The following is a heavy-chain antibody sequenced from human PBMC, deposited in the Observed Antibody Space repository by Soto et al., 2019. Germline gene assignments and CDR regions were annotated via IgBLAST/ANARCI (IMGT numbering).Heavy chain of an antibody. Sequence: EVQLVESGGGLVKPGGSLRLSCAASGFTFSTYSMNWVRQAPGKGLEWVSSISSSSSYIYYADSVKGRFTISRDNAKKSLYLQMNSLRAEDTAVYYCARYDSSGYYWPYYYYGMDVW. CDR3: ARYDSSGYYWPYYYYGMDV. CDR1: GFTFSTYS. D-gene: IGHD3-22*01. CDR2: ISSSSSYI. J-gene: IGHJ6*01. V-gene: IGHV3-21*01.